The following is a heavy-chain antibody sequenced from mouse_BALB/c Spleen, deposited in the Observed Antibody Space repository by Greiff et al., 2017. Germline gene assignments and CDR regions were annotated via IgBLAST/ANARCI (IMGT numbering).Heavy chain of an antibody. V-gene: IGHV2-9*02. CDR3: ARDRYDYAMDY. J-gene: IGHJ4*01. D-gene: IGHD2-14*01. Sequence: VKLVESGPCLVAPSQSLSITCTVSGFSLTSYGVHWVRQPPGKGLEWLGVIWAGGSTNYNSALMSRLSISKDNSKSQVFLKMNSLQTDDTAMYYCARDRYDYAMDYWGQGTSVTVSS. CDR1: GFSLTSYG. CDR2: IWAGGST.